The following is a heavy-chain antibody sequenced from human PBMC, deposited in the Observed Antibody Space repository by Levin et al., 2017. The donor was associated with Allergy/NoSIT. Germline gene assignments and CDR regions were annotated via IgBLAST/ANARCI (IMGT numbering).Heavy chain of an antibody. J-gene: IGHJ6*03. D-gene: IGHD5-12*01. CDR1: GFTFSSYG. Sequence: LSLTCAASGFTFSSYGMHWVRQAPGKGLEWVAVIWDDGYKKYYADSVKGRLTISRDNSKNTLYLQMNSLRAEDTAVYYCARVLRFYYYYYMDVWGKGTTVTVSS. CDR3: ARVLRFYYYYYMDV. CDR2: IWDDGYKK. V-gene: IGHV3-33*01.